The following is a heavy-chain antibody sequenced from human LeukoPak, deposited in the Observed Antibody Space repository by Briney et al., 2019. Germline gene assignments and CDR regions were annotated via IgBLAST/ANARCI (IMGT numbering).Heavy chain of an antibody. Sequence: SETLSLTCTVSGGPISSYYWSWIRQPPGKGLEWIGYIYYSGSTNYNPSLKSRVTISVDTSKNQFSLKLSSVTAADTAVYYCARRLRYSSSTNYYMDVWGKGTTVTVSS. CDR3: ARRLRYSSSTNYYMDV. V-gene: IGHV4-59*01. CDR2: IYYSGST. J-gene: IGHJ6*03. CDR1: GGPISSYY. D-gene: IGHD6-6*01.